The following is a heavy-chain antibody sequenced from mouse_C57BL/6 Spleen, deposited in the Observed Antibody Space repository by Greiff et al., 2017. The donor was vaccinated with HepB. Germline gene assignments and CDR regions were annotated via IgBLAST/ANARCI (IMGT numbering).Heavy chain of an antibody. Sequence: QVQLQQSGAELVRPGASVTLSCKASGYTFADYEMHWVKQTPVHGLEWIGAIDPETGGTAYNQKFKGKAILTADKSSSTAYMELRSLTSEDSAVYYCTTYYGPPYYFDYWGQGTTLTVSS. V-gene: IGHV1-15*01. CDR3: TTYYGPPYYFDY. D-gene: IGHD1-1*01. J-gene: IGHJ2*01. CDR2: IDPETGGT. CDR1: GYTFADYE.